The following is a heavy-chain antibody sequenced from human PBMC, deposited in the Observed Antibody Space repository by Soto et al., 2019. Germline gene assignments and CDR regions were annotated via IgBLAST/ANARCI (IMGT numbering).Heavy chain of an antibody. CDR2: VNAGNGNT. V-gene: IGHV1-3*01. J-gene: IGHJ4*02. Sequence: ASVKVSCKASGNTFTSYAMHWVRQAPGQRLEWMGWVNAGNGNTKYSQNFQGRVTITRDTSATTAYMQLSSLSSEDTAVYYCARGYPYDDHQPFDFWGQGTLGSVSA. CDR1: GNTFTSYA. D-gene: IGHD3-3*01. CDR3: ARGYPYDDHQPFDF.